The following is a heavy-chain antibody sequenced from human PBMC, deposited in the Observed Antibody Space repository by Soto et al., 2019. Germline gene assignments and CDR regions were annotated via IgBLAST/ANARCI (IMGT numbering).Heavy chain of an antibody. D-gene: IGHD3-22*01. CDR2: LYYGRSA. CDR3: ALRSMAVVPEY. Sequence: QVQLQESGPGLVKPSETLSLTCAVSGDSISSYYCMWIRQPPGKGLESIGYLYYGRSANYNPSLTSPVTLSVATSTNQCSLTLSSMTAADTAVYYCALRSMAVVPEYWGQGTLVTVSS. CDR1: GDSISSYY. J-gene: IGHJ4*02. V-gene: IGHV4-59*01.